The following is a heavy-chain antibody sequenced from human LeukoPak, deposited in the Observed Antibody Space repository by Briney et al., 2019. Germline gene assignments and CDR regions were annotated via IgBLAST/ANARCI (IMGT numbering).Heavy chain of an antibody. Sequence: GGSLRLSCAASGFTFSSYAMSWVRQAPGKGLEWVSAISGRGGSTYYADSVKGRFTISRDNSKNTLYLQMNSLRAEDTAVYYCAKERASRYDFWSGYYTYPFDYWGQGTLVTVSS. CDR2: ISGRGGST. V-gene: IGHV3-23*01. D-gene: IGHD3-3*01. CDR3: AKERASRYDFWSGYYTYPFDY. CDR1: GFTFSSYA. J-gene: IGHJ4*02.